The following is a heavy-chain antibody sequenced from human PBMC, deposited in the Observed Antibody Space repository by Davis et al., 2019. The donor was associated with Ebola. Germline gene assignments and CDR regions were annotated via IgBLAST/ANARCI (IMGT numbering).Heavy chain of an antibody. V-gene: IGHV1-69*13. J-gene: IGHJ4*02. CDR3: ARDRYSDGSGYFFEQSH. CDR2: VIPVFGTT. CDR1: GYILSSYT. Sequence: SVKVSCKASGYILSSYTITWVRQAPGQGLEWMGWVIPVFGTTNYAQKFQGRVTITADESTSTAYMELSSLRSEDTAVYYCARDRYSDGSGYFFEQSHWGQGTLVTVSS. D-gene: IGHD3-22*01.